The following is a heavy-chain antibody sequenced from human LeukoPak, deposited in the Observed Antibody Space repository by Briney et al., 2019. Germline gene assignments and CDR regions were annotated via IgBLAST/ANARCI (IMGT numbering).Heavy chain of an antibody. J-gene: IGHJ4*02. V-gene: IGHV3-23*01. Sequence: GGSLRLSCAASGFTFSTYAMSWVRQAPGKGLEWVSTIRGNDGRTYYADSVKGRFTISRDNSKNTLYLQMNSLRAEDTAVYYCAKDPFRIRGNYDPYSHWGQGTLVTVSS. CDR1: GFTFSTYA. D-gene: IGHD1-7*01. CDR3: AKDPFRIRGNYDPYSH. CDR2: IRGNDGRT.